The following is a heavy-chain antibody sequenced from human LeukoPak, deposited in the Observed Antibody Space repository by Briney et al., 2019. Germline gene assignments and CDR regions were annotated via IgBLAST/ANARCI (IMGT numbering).Heavy chain of an antibody. CDR2: GDYSGGK. V-gene: IGHV4-39*07. J-gene: IGHJ4*02. Sequence: SETLSLTCTVSGDSFSSVTDYWAWIRQPPGKGLEWIASGDYSGGKYYNPSLESRVAISTDMSKSQISLKLTSVTGADTAVYYCARDATYSGSYYGSDYWGQGTLVTVSS. CDR3: ARDATYSGSYYGSDY. CDR1: GDSFSSVTDY. D-gene: IGHD1-26*01.